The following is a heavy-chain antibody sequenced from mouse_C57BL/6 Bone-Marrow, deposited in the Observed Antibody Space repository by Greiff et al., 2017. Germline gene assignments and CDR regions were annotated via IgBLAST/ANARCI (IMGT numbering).Heavy chain of an antibody. Sequence: VQLKQSGPELVKPGASVKISCKASGYSFTGYYMNWVKQSPEKSLEWIGEINPSTGGTTYNQKFKAKATLTVDKSSSTAYMQLKSLTSEDSAVYDCARCDDYGVGWYFDVWGTATTVTVSS. V-gene: IGHV1-42*01. CDR1: GYSFTGYY. J-gene: IGHJ1*03. CDR3: ARCDDYGVGWYFDV. CDR2: INPSTGGT. D-gene: IGHD2-4*01.